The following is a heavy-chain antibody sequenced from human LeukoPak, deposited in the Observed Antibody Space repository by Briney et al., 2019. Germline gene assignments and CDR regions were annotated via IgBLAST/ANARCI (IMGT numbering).Heavy chain of an antibody. CDR1: GYTFTSYY. CDR2: INPSGGST. D-gene: IGHD6-13*01. Sequence: ASVKVSCKASGYTFTSYYMHWVRQAPGQGLEWMGIINPSGGSTSYAQKFQGRVTMTRDTSTSTVYMELSSLRAEDTALYYCATMWYSSSWLNYWGQGTLVTVSS. V-gene: IGHV1-46*01. CDR3: ATMWYSSSWLNY. J-gene: IGHJ4*02.